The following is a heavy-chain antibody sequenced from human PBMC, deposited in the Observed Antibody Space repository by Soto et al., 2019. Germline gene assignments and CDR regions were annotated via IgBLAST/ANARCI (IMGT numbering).Heavy chain of an antibody. CDR1: GDTVTKYG. J-gene: IGHJ4*02. CDR2: ISFYNGHT. D-gene: IGHD6-19*01. Sequence: QVQLVQSGGEVKKPGASVKVSCKASGDTVTKYGISWVRQAPGQGLEWLGWISFYNGHTNYALKFQDRITFTTDTSXXXASMEXRSLTSDDTAVYYCASATSIAVAGKETWGQGTLVTVSS. V-gene: IGHV1-18*01. CDR3: ASATSIAVAGKET.